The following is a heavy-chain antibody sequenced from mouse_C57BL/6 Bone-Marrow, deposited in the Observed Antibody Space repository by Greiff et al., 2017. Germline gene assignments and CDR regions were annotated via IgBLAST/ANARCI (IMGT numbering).Heavy chain of an antibody. CDR3: ARSRDDAMDY. Sequence: QVQLQQSGAELVRPGTSVKMSCKASGYTFTNYWIGWAKQRPGHGLEWIGDIYPGGGYTNYNEKFKGKATLTADKSSSTAYMQFSSLTSEDSAIYYCARSRDDAMDYGGQGTSGTVSS. V-gene: IGHV1-63*01. D-gene: IGHD3-3*01. CDR2: IYPGGGYT. CDR1: GYTFTNYW. J-gene: IGHJ4*01.